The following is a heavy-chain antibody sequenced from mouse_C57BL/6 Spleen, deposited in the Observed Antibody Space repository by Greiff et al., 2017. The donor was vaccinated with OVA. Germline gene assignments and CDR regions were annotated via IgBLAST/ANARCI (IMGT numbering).Heavy chain of an antibody. J-gene: IGHJ1*03. CDR2: IYPGSGST. CDR1: GYTFTSYW. V-gene: IGHV1-55*01. CDR3: ARRDYGSSYVYWYFDV. Sequence: QVQLQQPGAELVKPGASVKMSCKASGYTFTSYWITWVKQRPGQGLEWIGDIYPGSGSTHYNETFKGTATLTVDPSSSTAYMQLSSLTSEDSAVYYCARRDYGSSYVYWYFDVWGTGTTVTVSS. D-gene: IGHD1-1*01.